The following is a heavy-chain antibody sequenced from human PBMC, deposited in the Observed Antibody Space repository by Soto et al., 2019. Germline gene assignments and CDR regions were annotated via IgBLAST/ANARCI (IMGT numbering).Heavy chain of an antibody. CDR1: GFTFSSYA. CDR2: ISGGGGST. D-gene: IGHD2-2*01. V-gene: IGHV3-23*01. J-gene: IGHJ3*02. CDR3: AKGSHIVVVPSFDI. Sequence: GGSLRLSCAASGFTFSSYAMTWVRQAPGKGLEWVSSISGGGGSTYYGDPVKGRFTISRDNSKNTLYLQMNSLRAEDTAVYYCAKGSHIVVVPSFDIWGQGTMVTVSS.